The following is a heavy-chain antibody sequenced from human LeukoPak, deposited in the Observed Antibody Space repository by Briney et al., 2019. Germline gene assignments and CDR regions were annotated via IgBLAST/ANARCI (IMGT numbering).Heavy chain of an antibody. CDR1: GYSFTSYW. CDR3: ARAHYDILTGYSSGAFDI. D-gene: IGHD3-9*01. V-gene: IGHV5-51*01. Sequence: GESLKISCKGSGYSFTSYWVGWVRQMPGKGLEWMGIIYPGDSDTRYSPSFQGQVTISADKSISTAYLQWSSLKASDTAMYYCARAHYDILTGYSSGAFDIWGQGTMVTVSS. CDR2: IYPGDSDT. J-gene: IGHJ3*02.